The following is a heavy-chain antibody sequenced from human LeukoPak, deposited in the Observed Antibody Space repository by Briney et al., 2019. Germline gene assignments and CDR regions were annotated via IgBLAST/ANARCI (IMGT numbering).Heavy chain of an antibody. CDR2: ISSSGSTI. CDR1: GFTFGSYS. V-gene: IGHV3-48*04. CDR3: ARDYWNYEGDLFDY. J-gene: IGHJ4*02. D-gene: IGHD1-7*01. Sequence: GGSLRLSXAASGFTFGSYSMNWVRQAPGKGLEWVSYISSSGSTIYYADSVEGRFTISRDNAKNSLYLQMNSLRAEDTAVYYCARDYWNYEGDLFDYWGQGTLVTVSS.